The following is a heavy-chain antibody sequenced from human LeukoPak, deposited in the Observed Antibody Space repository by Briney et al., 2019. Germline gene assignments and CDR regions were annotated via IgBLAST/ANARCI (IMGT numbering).Heavy chain of an antibody. CDR3: ARGVGSTSLLAFDI. Sequence: ATVKVSCKASGYTFTSYDINWVRQATGQGLEWMGWTNPNSGNTGYAQKFQGRVTMARNTSISTAYMELSSLRSEDTAVYYCARGVGSTSLLAFDIWGQGTMVTVSS. D-gene: IGHD6-6*01. CDR1: GYTFTSYD. J-gene: IGHJ3*02. CDR2: TNPNSGNT. V-gene: IGHV1-8*01.